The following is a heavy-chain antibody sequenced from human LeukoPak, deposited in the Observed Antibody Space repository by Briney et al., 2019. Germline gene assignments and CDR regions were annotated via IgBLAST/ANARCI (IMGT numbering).Heavy chain of an antibody. CDR1: GYTFTSYG. V-gene: IGHV1-18*01. CDR2: ISAYNGNT. D-gene: IGHD3-3*01. Sequence: ASVKVSCKASGYTFTSYGISWVRQAPGQGLEWMGWISAYNGNTNYAQKLQGRVTMTTDTSTSTAYMELRSLRSDDTAVYYCARVRTIFGGLLGYFDYWGQGTLVTVSS. CDR3: ARVRTIFGGLLGYFDY. J-gene: IGHJ4*02.